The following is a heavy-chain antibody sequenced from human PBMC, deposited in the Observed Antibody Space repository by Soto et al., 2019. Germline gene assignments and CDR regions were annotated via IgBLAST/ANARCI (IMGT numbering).Heavy chain of an antibody. CDR2: IRNKANTYTT. Sequence: EVQLVESGGGLVQPEGSLRLSCAASGFTFSDYYMDWVRQAPGKGLEWVSRIRNKANTYTTEYAASVKGRFTVSRDDSRNSLFLLMNSLKSEYTAIYYWTRVGKLTTPYYTDYWGQGTLVTVSS. J-gene: IGHJ4*02. V-gene: IGHV3-72*01. D-gene: IGHD3-9*01. CDR1: GFTFSDYY. CDR3: TRVGKLTTPYYTDY.